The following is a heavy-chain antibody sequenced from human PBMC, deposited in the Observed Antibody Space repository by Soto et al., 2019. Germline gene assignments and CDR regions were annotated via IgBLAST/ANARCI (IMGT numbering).Heavy chain of an antibody. J-gene: IGHJ6*03. CDR3: AKEFASAAAGTSYYYYYMDV. CDR1: GFTFSSYA. D-gene: IGHD6-13*01. CDR2: ISGSGGST. V-gene: IGHV3-23*01. Sequence: QLGGPLRLSCAASGFTFSSYAMSWVRQAPGKGLEWVSAISGSGGSTYYADSVKGRFTISRDNSKNTLYLQMNSLRAEDTAVYYCAKEFASAAAGTSYYYYYMDVWGKGTTVTVSS.